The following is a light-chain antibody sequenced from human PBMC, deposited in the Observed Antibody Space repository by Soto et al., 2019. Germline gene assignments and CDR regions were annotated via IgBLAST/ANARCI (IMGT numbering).Light chain of an antibody. J-gene: IGLJ2*01. Sequence: QSVLTQPPSASGSPGQSVTISCTGTSSDVGGYNYVSWYQQHPGKAPKLMIYEVSKRPSGVPDRFSGSKSDSTASLTISGLQDEDEADYYCCSYAGYYTLLFGGGTKLTVL. CDR3: CSYAGYYTLL. CDR1: SSDVGGYNY. CDR2: EVS. V-gene: IGLV2-8*01.